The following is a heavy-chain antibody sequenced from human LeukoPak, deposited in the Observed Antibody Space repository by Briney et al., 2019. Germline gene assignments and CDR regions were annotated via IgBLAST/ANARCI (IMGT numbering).Heavy chain of an antibody. CDR2: IWYDGSNK. Sequence: GGSLRLSCAASGFTFSSYGMHWVRQAPGKGLEWVAVIWYDGSNKYYADSVKGRFTISRDNSKNTLYLQMNSLRAQDTAVYYCAKDRALSSGWTRLIYYYYYMDVWGKGTTVTVSS. CDR3: AKDRALSSGWTRLIYYYYYMDV. CDR1: GFTFSSYG. J-gene: IGHJ6*03. D-gene: IGHD6-19*01. V-gene: IGHV3-33*06.